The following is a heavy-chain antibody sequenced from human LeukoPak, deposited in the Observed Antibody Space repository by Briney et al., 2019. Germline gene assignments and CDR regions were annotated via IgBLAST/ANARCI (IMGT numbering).Heavy chain of an antibody. J-gene: IGHJ4*02. D-gene: IGHD6-19*01. V-gene: IGHV3-7*04. Sequence: PGGSLRLFCAASGFTFSSYWMSWVRQAPGKGLEWVANIKQDGSEKYYVDSVKGRFTISRDNAKNSLYLQMNSLRAEDTAVYYCARDHSSGWYRVGGTLDYWGQGTLVTVSS. CDR3: ARDHSSGWYRVGGTLDY. CDR1: GFTFSSYW. CDR2: IKQDGSEK.